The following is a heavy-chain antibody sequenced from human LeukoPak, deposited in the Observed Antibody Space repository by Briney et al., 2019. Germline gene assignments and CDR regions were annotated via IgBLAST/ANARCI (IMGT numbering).Heavy chain of an antibody. CDR2: IYYSGST. V-gene: IGHV4-39*07. D-gene: IGHD3-9*01. CDR1: GGSISSSSYY. J-gene: IGHJ5*02. Sequence: SETLSLTCTVSGGSISSSSYYWGWIRQPPGKGLEWIGSIYYSGSTYYNPSLKSRVTISVDTSKNQFSLKLSSVTAADTAVYYCARGDYDILTGYWFDPWGQGTLVTVSS. CDR3: ARGDYDILTGYWFDP.